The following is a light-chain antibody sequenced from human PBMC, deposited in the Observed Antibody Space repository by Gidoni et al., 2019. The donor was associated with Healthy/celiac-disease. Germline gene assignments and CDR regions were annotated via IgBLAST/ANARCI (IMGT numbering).Light chain of an antibody. CDR1: SLRSYY. Sequence: SSELTQDPAVSVALGQTVRITCQADSLRSYYASWYQQKPGQAPVRVIYGKTNRPSGIPGRFSGTSSGNTASLTITGAQAEDEADYYCNSRDSSGNAVVFGGGTKLTVL. CDR2: GKT. V-gene: IGLV3-19*01. CDR3: NSRDSSGNAVV. J-gene: IGLJ2*01.